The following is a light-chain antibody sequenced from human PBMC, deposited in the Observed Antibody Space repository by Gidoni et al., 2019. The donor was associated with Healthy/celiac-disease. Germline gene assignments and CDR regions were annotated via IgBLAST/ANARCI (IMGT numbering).Light chain of an antibody. CDR1: QGISSY. J-gene: IGKJ4*01. V-gene: IGKV1-9*01. CDR3: QQLNSYLLT. CDR2: AAS. Sequence: DIQLTQSPSFLSASVGDRVTITCRASQGISSYLAWYQQKPGKAPKLLIYAASTLQSGVPSRFSGSGSGTEFTLTSSSLQPEDFATYYCQQLNSYLLTFGGGTKVEIK.